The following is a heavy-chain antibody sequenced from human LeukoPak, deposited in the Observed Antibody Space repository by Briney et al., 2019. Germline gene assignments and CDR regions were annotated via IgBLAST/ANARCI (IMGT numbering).Heavy chain of an antibody. V-gene: IGHV3-64*01. CDR3: AREHLVAAATFDS. Sequence: GGSLRLSCAAYGFRFSNYAFHCVRQAPGNGLEYISIVSSNGGTTYYASSVKGRFTISRDNSKNTVFLQMGSLRAEDTAVYYCAREHLVAAATFDSWGQGTLVTVSS. CDR1: GFRFSNYA. CDR2: VSSNGGTT. D-gene: IGHD6-13*01. J-gene: IGHJ4*02.